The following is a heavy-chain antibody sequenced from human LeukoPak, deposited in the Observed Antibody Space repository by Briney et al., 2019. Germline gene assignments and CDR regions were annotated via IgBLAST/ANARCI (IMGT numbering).Heavy chain of an antibody. CDR1: GGSFSGYY. CDR2: INHSGST. V-gene: IGHV4-34*01. D-gene: IGHD1-26*01. J-gene: IGHJ5*02. Sequence: SETLSLTCAVYGGSFSGYYWSWIRQPPGKGLEWIGEINHSGSTNYNPSLKSRVTISVDTSKNQFSLKLSSVTAADTAVYYCARGRAMGATGVARWFDPWGQGTLVTVSS. CDR3: ARGRAMGATGVARWFDP.